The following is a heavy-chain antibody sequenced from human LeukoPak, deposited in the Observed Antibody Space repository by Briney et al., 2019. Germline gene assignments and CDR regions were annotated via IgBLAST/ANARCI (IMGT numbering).Heavy chain of an antibody. J-gene: IGHJ4*02. D-gene: IGHD4-23*01. CDR1: GFTFSDYW. Sequence: GGSLRLSCAASGFTFSDYWMSWVRQAPGKGLEWVANIKHDGSQKYYVDSVKGRFTISRDNAKNSLYLQVNSLRAEDTAVYFCARVTDYAGPFDYWGQGMLVTVSS. CDR3: ARVTDYAGPFDY. CDR2: IKHDGSQK. V-gene: IGHV3-7*01.